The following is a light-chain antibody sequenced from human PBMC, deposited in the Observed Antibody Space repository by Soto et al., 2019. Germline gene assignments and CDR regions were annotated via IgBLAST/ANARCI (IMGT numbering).Light chain of an antibody. CDR2: DVT. CDR3: SSFASSIPLV. J-gene: IGLJ2*01. V-gene: IGLV2-14*03. CDR1: SSDVGGYNY. Sequence: QSALTQPASVSGSPGQSITISCTGTSSDVGGYNYVSWYQQHPGKAPKLLICDVTNRPPGVSNRFSGSKSGNTASLTISGLQTEDEADYYCSSFASSIPLVFGGGTKLTVL.